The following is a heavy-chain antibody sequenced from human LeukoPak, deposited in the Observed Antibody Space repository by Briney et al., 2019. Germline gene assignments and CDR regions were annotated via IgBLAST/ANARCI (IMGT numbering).Heavy chain of an antibody. CDR1: GFTFDDYA. CDR3: AKDIFTMVRGVTIDY. D-gene: IGHD3-10*01. Sequence: PGGSLRLSCAASGFTFDDYAMHWVRQAPGKGLEWVSGISWNSGSIGYADSVKGRFTISRDNAKNSLYLQMNSLRAEDMALYYCAKDIFTMVRGVTIDYWGQGTLVTVSS. J-gene: IGHJ4*02. V-gene: IGHV3-9*03. CDR2: ISWNSGSI.